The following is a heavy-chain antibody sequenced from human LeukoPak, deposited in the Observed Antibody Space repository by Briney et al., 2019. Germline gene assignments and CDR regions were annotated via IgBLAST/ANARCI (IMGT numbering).Heavy chain of an antibody. V-gene: IGHV4-59*01. CDR3: AGSPNPYYFDF. CDR1: GGSISSYY. CDR2: IYYTGNT. J-gene: IGHJ4*02. D-gene: IGHD6-19*01. Sequence: SETLSLTCTVSGGSISSYYWSLIRQSPEKGLEWIGYIYYTGNTNYNPSLKSRVTILVDASKNQFSLNLSSVTAADTAVYYCAGSPNPYYFDFWGQGSLATVSS.